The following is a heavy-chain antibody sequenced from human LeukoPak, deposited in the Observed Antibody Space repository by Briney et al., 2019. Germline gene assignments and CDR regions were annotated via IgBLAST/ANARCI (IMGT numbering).Heavy chain of an antibody. Sequence: GASVKVSCKAFGSTFSDAYMHWVRQALGQGLEWMGWINPKSGGTNYAQHFQGRVTMTRDTSFSTVYVDLSGLTSDDTAIYYCAREGGSGWTAAFLDLWGQGTLVTVSS. V-gene: IGHV1-2*02. CDR2: INPKSGGT. D-gene: IGHD6-19*01. CDR3: AREGGSGWTAAFLDL. CDR1: GSTFSDAY. J-gene: IGHJ5*02.